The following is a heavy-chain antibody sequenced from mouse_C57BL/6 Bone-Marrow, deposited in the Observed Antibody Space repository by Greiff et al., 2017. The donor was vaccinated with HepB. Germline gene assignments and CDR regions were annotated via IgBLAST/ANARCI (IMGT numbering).Heavy chain of an antibody. CDR3: VRQIFYYYGSSYWYFDV. V-gene: IGHV10-1*01. J-gene: IGHJ1*03. D-gene: IGHD1-1*01. CDR2: IRSKSNNYAT. CDR1: GFSFNTYA. Sequence: EVKLVESGGGLVQPKGSLKLSCAASGFSFNTYAMNWVRQAPGKGLEWVARIRSKSNNYATYYADSVKDRFTISRDDSESMLYLQMNNLKTEDTAMYYCVRQIFYYYGSSYWYFDVWGTGTTVTVSS.